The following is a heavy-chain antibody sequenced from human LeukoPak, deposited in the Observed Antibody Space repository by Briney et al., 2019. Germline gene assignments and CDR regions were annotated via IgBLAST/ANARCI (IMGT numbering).Heavy chain of an antibody. CDR3: ARDVRGLYYFDY. V-gene: IGHV3-53*01. J-gene: IGHJ4*02. CDR2: IYSGGST. CDR1: GFTVSSNY. Sequence: GGSLRLSCTASGFTVSSNYMSWVRQAPGKGLEWVSVIYSGGSTYYADSVKGRFTISRDNSKNTLYLQMNSLRAEDTAVYYCARDVRGLYYFDYWGQGTLVTVSS.